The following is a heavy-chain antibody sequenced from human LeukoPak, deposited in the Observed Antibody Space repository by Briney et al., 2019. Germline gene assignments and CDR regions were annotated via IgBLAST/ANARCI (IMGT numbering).Heavy chain of an antibody. CDR1: GYIFTNYA. J-gene: IGHJ6*02. V-gene: IGHV7-4-1*02. CDR2: INTNTGNP. CDR3: AREVYYDSGSFGLDV. Sequence: ASVKVSCKASGYIFTNYAVNWVRQAPGQGLEWMGWINTNTGNPRYAQGFTGRFVFSLDTSVSTAFLQINSLKAEDTSVYYCAREVYYDSGSFGLDVWGQGTTVTVSS. D-gene: IGHD3-10*01.